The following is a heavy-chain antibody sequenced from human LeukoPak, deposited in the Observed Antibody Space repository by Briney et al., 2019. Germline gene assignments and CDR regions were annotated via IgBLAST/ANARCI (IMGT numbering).Heavy chain of an antibody. V-gene: IGHV4-59*01. CDR1: GGSISSYY. Sequence: SETLSLTCTVSGGSISSYYWSWIRQPPGKGLEWIGYIYYSGSTNYNPSLKSRVTISVDTSKNQFSLKRSSVTAADTAVYYCARAQGPSYYYDSSGYGIDAFDIWGQGTMVTVSS. D-gene: IGHD3-22*01. J-gene: IGHJ3*02. CDR2: IYYSGST. CDR3: ARAQGPSYYYDSSGYGIDAFDI.